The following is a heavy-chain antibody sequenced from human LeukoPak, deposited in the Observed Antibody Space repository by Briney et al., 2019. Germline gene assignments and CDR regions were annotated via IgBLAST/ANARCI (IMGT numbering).Heavy chain of an antibody. Sequence: SETLSLTCTVSGGSISSSSYYWGWIRQPPGKGLEWIGSIYHSGSTYYNPSLKSRVTISVDTSKNQFSLKLSSVTAADTAVYYCARHTGYYGSGSYFDYWGQGTLVTVSS. CDR3: ARHTGYYGSGSYFDY. J-gene: IGHJ4*02. CDR1: GGSISSSSYY. V-gene: IGHV4-39*01. D-gene: IGHD3-10*01. CDR2: IYHSGST.